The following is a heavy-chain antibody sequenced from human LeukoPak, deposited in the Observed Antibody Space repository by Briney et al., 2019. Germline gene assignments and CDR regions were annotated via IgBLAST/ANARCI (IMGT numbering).Heavy chain of an antibody. D-gene: IGHD2-15*01. V-gene: IGHV1-18*01. J-gene: IGHJ4*02. CDR1: GYAFTSYG. CDR2: ISTYNGNT. CDR3: ARAFAHVGGYFDY. Sequence: EASVKVSCKASGYAFTSYGISWVRQAPGQGLEWMGWISTYNGNTNYAQKLQGRVTMTTDTSTSTAFMELRSLRSDDTAVYYCARAFAHVGGYFDYWGQGTLVTVSS.